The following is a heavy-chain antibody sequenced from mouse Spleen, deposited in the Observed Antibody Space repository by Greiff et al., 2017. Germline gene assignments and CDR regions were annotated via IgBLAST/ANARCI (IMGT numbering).Heavy chain of an antibody. CDR1: GYSFTSYY. J-gene: IGHJ3*01. Sequence: EVHLVESGPELMKPGASVKISCKASGYSFTSYYMHWVKQSHGKSLEWIGYIDPFNGGTSYNQKFKGKATLTVDKSSSTAYMHLSSLTSEDSAVYYCASQLTFFAYWGQGTLVTVSA. D-gene: IGHD3-3*01. CDR2: IDPFNGGT. V-gene: IGHV1S135*01. CDR3: ASQLTFFAY.